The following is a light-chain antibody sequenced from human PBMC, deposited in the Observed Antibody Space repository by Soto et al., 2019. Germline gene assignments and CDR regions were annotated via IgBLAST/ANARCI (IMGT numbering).Light chain of an antibody. CDR1: QSISSY. CDR2: AAS. CDR3: QQTYITRA. Sequence: DIQMTQSPSSLSASVGDRVTITCRASQSISSYLNWYQQKPGKAPKLLIYAASSLQSGVPSRCSGRGSGTDFTLTISSLQPEDFATYYCQQTYITRAFGQGTKVEIK. J-gene: IGKJ1*01. V-gene: IGKV1-39*01.